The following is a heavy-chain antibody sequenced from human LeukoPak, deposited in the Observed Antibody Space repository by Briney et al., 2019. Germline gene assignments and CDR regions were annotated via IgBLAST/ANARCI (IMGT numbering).Heavy chain of an antibody. V-gene: IGHV4-38-2*01. CDR2: IYHSGST. CDR1: GYSISSGYY. CDR3: ARQHPIYYDSSGYSGFDY. Sequence: SSETLSLTCAVSGYSISSGYYWGWIRQPPGKGLEWIGSIYHSGSTYYNPPLKSRVTISVDTSKNQFSLKLGSVTAADTAVYYCARQHPIYYDSSGYSGFDYWGQGTLVTVSS. D-gene: IGHD3-22*01. J-gene: IGHJ4*02.